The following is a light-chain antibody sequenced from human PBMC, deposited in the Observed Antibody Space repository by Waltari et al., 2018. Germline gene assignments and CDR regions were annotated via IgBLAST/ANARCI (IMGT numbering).Light chain of an antibody. Sequence: QAVLTQPSSLSASPGASASLTRPFPSDITVGAYRIYWYQQKPGSPPQYLRRYKSDSDKQQGTGVASRISGAIDVSAEAGMLLIAGRQSEDGADYYCMMWHSSAHAAFGGGTKLTIL. CDR2: YKSDSDK. CDR3: MMWHSSAHAA. J-gene: IGLJ2*01. CDR1: SDITVGAYR. V-gene: IGLV5-45*02.